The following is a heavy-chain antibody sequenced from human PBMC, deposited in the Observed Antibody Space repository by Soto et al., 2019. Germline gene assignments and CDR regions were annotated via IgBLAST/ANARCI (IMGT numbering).Heavy chain of an antibody. CDR3: ARDRPLLWFGDPFAY. CDR1: GYTFTSYA. V-gene: IGHV1-3*01. J-gene: IGHJ4*02. D-gene: IGHD3-10*01. CDR2: INAGNGNT. Sequence: ASVKVSWKASGYTFTSYAMHWVRQAPGQRLEWMGWINAGNGNTKYSQKFQGRVTITRDTSASTAYMELSSLRSEDTAVYYCARDRPLLWFGDPFAYWGQGTLVTVSS.